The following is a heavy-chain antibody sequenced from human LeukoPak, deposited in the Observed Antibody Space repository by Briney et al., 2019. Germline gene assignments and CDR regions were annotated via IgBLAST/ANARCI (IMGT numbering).Heavy chain of an antibody. D-gene: IGHD4-11*01. CDR2: ISSSSSYI. V-gene: IGHV3-21*01. CDR3: VRDSYSNYFDY. Sequence: GGSQRLSCAASGFTYSSYRMNWVRQAPGEGLEWVSFISSSSSYIDYADSVKGRFTISRDNAKNSLYLQMNSLRAEDTAVYYCVRDSYSNYFDYWGQGTLVTVSS. J-gene: IGHJ4*02. CDR1: GFTYSSYR.